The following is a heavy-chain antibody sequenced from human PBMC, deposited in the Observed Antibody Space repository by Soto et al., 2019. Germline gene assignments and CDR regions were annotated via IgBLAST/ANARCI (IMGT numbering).Heavy chain of an antibody. J-gene: IGHJ4*02. CDR1: GFTFSTHW. CDR2: IKYDGSEI. CDR3: AAWPRSNWFAY. V-gene: IGHV3-7*05. Sequence: PGGSLRLSCATSGFTFSTHWMGWVRQTPGKRLEWVANIKYDGSEISYADSVKGRFTISRDNAKNSLYLQMNWLRAEDTAVYYCAAWPRSNWFAYWGQGTLVTVSS. D-gene: IGHD6-13*01.